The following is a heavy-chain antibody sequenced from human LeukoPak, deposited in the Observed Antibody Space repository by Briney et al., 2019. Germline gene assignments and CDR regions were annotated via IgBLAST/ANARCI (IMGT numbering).Heavy chain of an antibody. J-gene: IGHJ4*02. D-gene: IGHD1-20*01. CDR2: IFPGVSDT. V-gene: IGHV5-51*01. CDR3: ARLRDNWEDY. CDR1: GYTFTSYW. Sequence: GESLKISCKGSGYTFTSYWIVWVRQMPGKGPEWMGMIFPGVSDTKYSPSFEGQITISADKSISSAYLQWSSLKASDTAIYYCARLRDNWEDYWGQGTLVTVSS.